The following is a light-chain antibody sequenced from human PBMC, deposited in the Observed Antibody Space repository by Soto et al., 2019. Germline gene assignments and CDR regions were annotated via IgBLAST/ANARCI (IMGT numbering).Light chain of an antibody. CDR2: AAS. Sequence: DIQMTQSPSSLSASVGDRVTVTCRASQSISTYLNWYQQKPGTAPKLLIYAASSLQGGAPSRFSGSGSGTDFTLTISSLQPEDFAIYYCQQSYNMPITFGQGTRLEIK. J-gene: IGKJ5*01. CDR1: QSISTY. CDR3: QQSYNMPIT. V-gene: IGKV1-39*01.